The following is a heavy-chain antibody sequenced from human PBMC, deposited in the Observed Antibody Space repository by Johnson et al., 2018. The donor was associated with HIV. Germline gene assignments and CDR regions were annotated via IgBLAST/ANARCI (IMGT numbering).Heavy chain of an antibody. CDR2: INWNGGST. CDR3: AKDMSRIAAGSDAFDI. CDR1: ELTSSNYA. V-gene: IGHV3-20*04. D-gene: IGHD6-13*01. Sequence: VQLVESGGGLVQPGGSLRLSCVASELTSSNYAISWVRQAPGQGLEWVSGINWNGGSTSYADSVKGRFTISRDNAKNSLYLQMNSLRAEDTALYYCAKDMSRIAAGSDAFDIWGQGTMVTVSS. J-gene: IGHJ3*02.